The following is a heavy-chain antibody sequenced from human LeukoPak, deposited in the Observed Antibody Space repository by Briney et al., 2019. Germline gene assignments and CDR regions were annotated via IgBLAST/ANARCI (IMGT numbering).Heavy chain of an antibody. CDR1: GNSFTNYW. J-gene: IGHJ5*02. CDR3: ARSLSGGNNYPLDWFDP. V-gene: IGHV5-51*06. Sequence: GESLKISCKGSGNSFTNYWTGWVRQMPGKGLEWMGIHHPGDSDPRYSASFQGQVTISADKSISTASLQWSSLKASDTAMYYCARSLSGGNNYPLDWFDPWGQGTLVIVSS. D-gene: IGHD1/OR15-1a*01. CDR2: HHPGDSDP.